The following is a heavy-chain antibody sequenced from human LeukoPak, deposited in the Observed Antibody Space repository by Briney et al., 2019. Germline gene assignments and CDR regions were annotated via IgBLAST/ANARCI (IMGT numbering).Heavy chain of an antibody. CDR1: GFTFIRYA. J-gene: IGHJ4*02. CDR3: RRGVTTDY. V-gene: IGHV3-23*01. D-gene: IGHD4-17*01. Sequence: GRCLRLACAAAGFTFIRYAMSWGRQAPGEGLEWVSTIATSGISTYYADSAKGRFTISRDDSKTTLDLQMNSLRAEDTAVYFCRRGVTTDYWGQGTLVIVSS. CDR2: IATSGIST.